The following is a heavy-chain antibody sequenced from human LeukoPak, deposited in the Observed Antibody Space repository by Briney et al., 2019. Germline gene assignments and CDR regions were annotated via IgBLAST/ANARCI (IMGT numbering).Heavy chain of an antibody. CDR1: GFTVSSNY. Sequence: GGSLRLSCVASGFTVSSNYMSWVRQAPGKGLEWVSVIYSGGSTYYADSVKGRFTISRDNSKNTLYLQMNSLRAEDTAVYYCARDWVRGEDYYYYGMDVWGQGTTVTVSS. CDR2: IYSGGST. D-gene: IGHD3-10*01. J-gene: IGHJ6*02. CDR3: ARDWVRGEDYYYYGMDV. V-gene: IGHV3-66*01.